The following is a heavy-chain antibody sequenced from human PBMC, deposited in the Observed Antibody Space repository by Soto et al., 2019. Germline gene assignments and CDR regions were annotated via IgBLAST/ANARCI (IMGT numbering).Heavy chain of an antibody. CDR3: ARDSGDTPLFQGGRSFDS. CDR1: GYTFTSYY. CDR2: INPSTGGT. V-gene: IGHV1-46*01. J-gene: IGHJ4*02. Sequence: QVQLVQSGAEVKKPGASVKVSCKASGYTFTSYYVHWVRQAPVQRLEWMGIINPSTGGTNYPQKFQGNFTKNRDNTTSTDYMELSSLRSEDAAMYYCARDSGDTPLFQGGRSFDSWGQGTLVTVSS. D-gene: IGHD5-18*01.